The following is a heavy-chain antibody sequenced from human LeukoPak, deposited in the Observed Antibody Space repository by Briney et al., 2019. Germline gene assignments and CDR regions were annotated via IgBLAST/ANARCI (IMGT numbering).Heavy chain of an antibody. V-gene: IGHV3-30*03. D-gene: IGHD1-1*01. CDR2: ISYDGSNK. CDR1: GFTFSSYG. Sequence: GGSLRLSCAASGFTFSSYGMHWVRQAPGKGLEWVAVISYDGSNKYYADSVKGRFTISRDNSKNTLYPQMNSLRAEDTAVYYCAREYNGWAFDYWGQGTLVTVSS. J-gene: IGHJ4*02. CDR3: AREYNGWAFDY.